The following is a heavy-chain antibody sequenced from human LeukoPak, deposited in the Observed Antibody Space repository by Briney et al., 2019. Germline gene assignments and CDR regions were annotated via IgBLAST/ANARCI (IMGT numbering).Heavy chain of an antibody. CDR3: ARREYNNGYVF. CDR2: INSDGRNT. CDR1: GFTFSCYD. J-gene: IGHJ4*02. D-gene: IGHD5-18*01. V-gene: IGHV3-23*01. Sequence: GGSLRLSCAPSGFTFSCYDMSWVRQAPGKGLEWVSAINSDGRNTYYADSVKGRFTISRDNSKNTLFLQVNSLRAEDTAVYYCARREYNNGYVFGGPGTLVTVSS.